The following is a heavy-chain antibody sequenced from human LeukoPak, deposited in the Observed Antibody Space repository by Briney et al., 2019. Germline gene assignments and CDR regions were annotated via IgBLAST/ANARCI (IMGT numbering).Heavy chain of an antibody. CDR1: GGSISSGSYY. CDR2: IYTSGSI. D-gene: IGHD6-19*01. V-gene: IGHV4-61*02. J-gene: IGHJ4*02. Sequence: SQTLSLTCTVSGGSISSGSYYWSWIWQPAGKGLEWIGRIYTSGSINYNPSLKSRVTISGDMSKNQFSLELSSVTAADTAVYYCARDIGWIDYWGQGTLVTVSS. CDR3: ARDIGWIDY.